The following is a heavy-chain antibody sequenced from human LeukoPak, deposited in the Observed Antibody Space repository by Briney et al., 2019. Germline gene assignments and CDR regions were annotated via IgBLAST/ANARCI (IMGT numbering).Heavy chain of an antibody. V-gene: IGHV3-30*18. CDR1: GFTFSSYG. CDR3: AKEEGYYDILTGYDY. CDR2: ISYDGSNK. D-gene: IGHD3-9*01. J-gene: IGHJ4*02. Sequence: GGSLRLSCAASGFTFSSYGMHWVRQAPGKGLEWVAVISYDGSNKYYADSVKGRFTISRDNSKNTLYLQMNSLRAEDTAVYYCAKEEGYYDILTGYDYWGQGTLVTVSS.